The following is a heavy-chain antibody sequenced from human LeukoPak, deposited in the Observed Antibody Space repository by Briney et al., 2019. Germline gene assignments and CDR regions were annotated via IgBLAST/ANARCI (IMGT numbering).Heavy chain of an antibody. CDR3: ARDTGSSFDY. Sequence: PGESLRLSCAASGFTFSGYWMYWVRQAPGKGQVWVSRINSDGSSTSYADFVKGRFTISRDNAKNTLHLQMSSLRAEDTAVYYCARDTGSSFDYWGQGTLVTVSS. V-gene: IGHV3-74*01. D-gene: IGHD4-17*01. CDR2: INSDGSST. J-gene: IGHJ4*02. CDR1: GFTFSGYW.